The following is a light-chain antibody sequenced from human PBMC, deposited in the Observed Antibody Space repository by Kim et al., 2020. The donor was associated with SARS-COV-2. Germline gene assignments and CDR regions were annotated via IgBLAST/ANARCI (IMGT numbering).Light chain of an antibody. Sequence: GSPGTTASITCSGDQLGDKYVCWYQQRPGQSPVLVIYQDKNRPSGIPERFSGSNSGNTATLTISGTQAMDEADYYCQAWDTTVVFGGGTQLTVL. J-gene: IGLJ2*01. V-gene: IGLV3-1*01. CDR3: QAWDTTVV. CDR1: QLGDKY. CDR2: QDK.